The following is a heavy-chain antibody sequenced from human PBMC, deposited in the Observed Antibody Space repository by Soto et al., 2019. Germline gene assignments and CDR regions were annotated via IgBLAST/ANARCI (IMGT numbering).Heavy chain of an antibody. CDR2: IYYSGST. D-gene: IGHD3-3*01. V-gene: IGHV4-30-4*02. J-gene: IGHJ3*02. Sequence: PSYTLWLTGTVSGGVIIGGDYYWRWIRQPPGKGLEWIGYIYYSGSTYYNPSLKSRVTISVDTSKNQFSLKLSSVTAADTAVYYCAREVITIFGVVINGIHDAFDIWGQGTMVTVS. CDR3: AREVITIFGVVINGIHDAFDI. CDR1: GGVIIGGDYY.